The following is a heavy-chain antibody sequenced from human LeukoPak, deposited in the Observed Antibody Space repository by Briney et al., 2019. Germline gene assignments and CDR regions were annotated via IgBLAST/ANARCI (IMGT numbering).Heavy chain of an antibody. CDR2: IFYSGST. J-gene: IGHJ3*02. CDR3: ARLYYGDYDAFDI. Sequence: SETLSLTCTVSGDSISSSGYYWGWIRQPPGKGLEWIGSIFYSGSTYYNSSLKSRVTMSLDTSKNQFSLKLSSVTAADTAVYYCARLYYGDYDAFDIWGQGTMVTVSS. CDR1: GDSISSSGYY. V-gene: IGHV4-39*07. D-gene: IGHD4-17*01.